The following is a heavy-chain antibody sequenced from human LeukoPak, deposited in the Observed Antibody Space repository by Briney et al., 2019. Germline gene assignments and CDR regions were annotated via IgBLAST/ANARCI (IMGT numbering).Heavy chain of an antibody. CDR3: ARLGNYYGMDV. J-gene: IGHJ6*02. Sequence: SETLSLTRTDSGGSISSYYWSWIRQPPGKGLEWIGYIYYSGSTNYNPSLKSRVTISVDTSKNQFSLKLSSVTAADTAVYYCARLGNYYGMDVWGQGTTVTVSS. CDR1: GGSISSYY. V-gene: IGHV4-59*08. CDR2: IYYSGST.